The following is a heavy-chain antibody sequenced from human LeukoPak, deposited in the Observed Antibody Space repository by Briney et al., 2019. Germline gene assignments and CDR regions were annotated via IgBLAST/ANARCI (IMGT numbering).Heavy chain of an antibody. CDR3: ARAGQLEGYYYYMDV. Sequence: GVSLRLFCAASGFTFSDYYMSWMRQARGKALECGSYISSSGSTIYYADSVKGRFTISRDNAKNSLYLQMNSLRAEDTAVYYCARAGQLEGYYYYMDVWGKGTTVTVSS. V-gene: IGHV3-11*01. D-gene: IGHD6-6*01. J-gene: IGHJ6*03. CDR2: ISSSGSTI. CDR1: GFTFSDYY.